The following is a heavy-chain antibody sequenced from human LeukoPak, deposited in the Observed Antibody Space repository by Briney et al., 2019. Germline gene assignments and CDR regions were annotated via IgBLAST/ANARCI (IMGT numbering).Heavy chain of an antibody. CDR3: ARQRSGGNYLGYFDY. D-gene: IGHD1-26*01. CDR1: SGSVATYC. J-gene: IGHJ4*02. V-gene: IGHV4-59*08. CDR2: IYYCGST. Sequence: KPSETLSLTCTVSSGSVATYCWSWFRQPPGKGLEWVGYIYYCGSTNYNPSPQSRVPISVDPSKNPFSLKLSPVTAAGTTVYYCARQRSGGNYLGYFDYWGQGALVTVSS.